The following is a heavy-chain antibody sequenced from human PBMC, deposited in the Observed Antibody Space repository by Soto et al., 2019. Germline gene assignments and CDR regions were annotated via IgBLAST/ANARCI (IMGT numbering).Heavy chain of an antibody. J-gene: IGHJ4*02. V-gene: IGHV1-18*04. D-gene: IGHD6-6*01. CDR2: ISAYNGNT. Sequence: ASVKVSCKASGYTFTSYGISWVRQAPGQGLEWMGWISAYNGNTNYAQKLQGKVTMTTDTSTSTAYMELRSLRSDDTAVYYCARVPAARLPRLPYYFDYWGQGTLVTVS. CDR1: GYTFTSYG. CDR3: ARVPAARLPRLPYYFDY.